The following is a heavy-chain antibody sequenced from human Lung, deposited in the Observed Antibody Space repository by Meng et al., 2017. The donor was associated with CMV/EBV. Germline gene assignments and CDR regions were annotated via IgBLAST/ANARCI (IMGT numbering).Heavy chain of an antibody. V-gene: IGHV4-59*08. CDR2: NYYSGST. J-gene: IGHJ4*02. CDR3: ARHQNGGTYPLDY. D-gene: IGHD3-16*02. CDR1: GGPISTYY. Sequence: SDPGRVKPSDTLSLTCAVSGGPISTYYWSWIQQPPGKGLEWIGNNYYSGSTNYNPSLASRVTISVDSSKNQFSLKLSSVTAADTAVYYCARHQNGGTYPLDYWGQGTLVTVSS.